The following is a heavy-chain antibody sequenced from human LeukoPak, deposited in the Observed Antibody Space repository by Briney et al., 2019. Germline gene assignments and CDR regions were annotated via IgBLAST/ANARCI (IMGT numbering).Heavy chain of an antibody. CDR3: ARELKVGNTGYYLDY. Sequence: SETLSLPCTVSGDSISKYYWSWIRQPPGKGLEWIGYIYYSGNTNYNPSLKSRVTMSLDTSKNQFSLKLTSVTAADTALYYCARELKVGNTGYYLDYWGQGTLVTVSP. J-gene: IGHJ4*02. D-gene: IGHD2/OR15-2a*01. V-gene: IGHV4-59*01. CDR1: GDSISKYY. CDR2: IYYSGNT.